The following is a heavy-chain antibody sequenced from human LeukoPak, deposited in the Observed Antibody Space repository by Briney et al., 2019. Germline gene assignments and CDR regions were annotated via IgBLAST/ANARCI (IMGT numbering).Heavy chain of an antibody. J-gene: IGHJ4*02. CDR3: AAVLAPI. D-gene: IGHD3-3*02. V-gene: IGHV3-30-3*01. CDR1: GFTFSSYA. CDR2: ISYDGSNK. Sequence: GGSLRLSCAASGFTFSSYAMHWVRQAPGKGLEWVAVISYDGSNKYYADSVKGRFTISRDNSKNTLYLQMNSLRAEDTAVYYCAAVLAPIWGQGTLVTVSS.